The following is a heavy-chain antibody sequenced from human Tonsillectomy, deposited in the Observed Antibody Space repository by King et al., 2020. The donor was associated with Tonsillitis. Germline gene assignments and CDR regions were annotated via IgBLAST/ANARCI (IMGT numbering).Heavy chain of an antibody. CDR2: ISSDGSHK. CDR3: AKDMIDYYFDF. CDR1: GFTFSSFG. J-gene: IGHJ4*02. V-gene: IGHV3-30*18. D-gene: IGHD3-22*01. Sequence: VQLVESGGGVVQPGRSLRLSCAASGFTFSSFGMHWVRQAPGKGLEWVAVISSDGSHKYYADSVKGRFTNSRDNSKNTLYLQMNSLRAEDTAVYYCAKDMIDYYFDFWGQGTLVTVSS.